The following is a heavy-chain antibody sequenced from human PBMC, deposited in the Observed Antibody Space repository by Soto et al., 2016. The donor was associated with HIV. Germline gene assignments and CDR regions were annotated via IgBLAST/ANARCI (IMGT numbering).Heavy chain of an antibody. D-gene: IGHD6-19*01. CDR3: VKDNSGWYYFDY. CDR2: ISGDGGST. CDR1: GFTFDDYA. Sequence: EVQLVESGGGVVQPGGSLRLSCAASGFTFDDYAMHWVRQAPGKGLEWVSLISGDGGSTYYADSVKGRFTISRDNAKNSLYLQMNSLRPEDTAFYYCVKDNSGWYYFDYWGQGTLVTVSS. V-gene: IGHV3-43*02. J-gene: IGHJ4*02.